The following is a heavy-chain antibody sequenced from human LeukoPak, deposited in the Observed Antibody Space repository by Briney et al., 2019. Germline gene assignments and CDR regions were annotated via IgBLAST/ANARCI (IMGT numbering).Heavy chain of an antibody. D-gene: IGHD3-22*01. Sequence: GGSLRLSCVASGFTFSSSAMSWVRQAPGKGLEWVSSISSSSSYIYYADSVKGRFTISRDNAKNSLYLQMNSLRAEDTAVYYCARDPVTYDSLWGQGTLVTVSS. J-gene: IGHJ4*02. CDR2: ISSSSSYI. CDR1: GFTFSSSA. V-gene: IGHV3-21*01. CDR3: ARDPVTYDSL.